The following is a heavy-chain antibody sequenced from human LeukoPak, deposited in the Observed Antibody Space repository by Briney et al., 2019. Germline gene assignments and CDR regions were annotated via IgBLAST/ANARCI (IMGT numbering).Heavy chain of an antibody. CDR2: INPNSGGT. V-gene: IGHV1-2*02. D-gene: IGHD6-19*01. Sequence: ASVKASCKXSGYTFTGYYMHWVRQAPGQGLEWMGWINPNSGGTNYAQKFQGRLTMTRDTSISTAYMELSRLRSDDTAVYYCARVLRHWLVEGESNWFDPWGQGTLVTVSS. CDR1: GYTFTGYY. J-gene: IGHJ5*02. CDR3: ARVLRHWLVEGESNWFDP.